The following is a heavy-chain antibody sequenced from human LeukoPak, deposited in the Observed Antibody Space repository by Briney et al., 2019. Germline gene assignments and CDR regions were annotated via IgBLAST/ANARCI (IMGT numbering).Heavy chain of an antibody. CDR3: ARFKRGSSGYSFDY. V-gene: IGHV3-11*01. D-gene: IGHD3-22*01. Sequence: PGGSLRLSCAASGFTFSDYYMSWIRQAPGKGLEWVSYISSSGNTIYYADSVKGRFTIPRDNAKNSLYLQMNSLRAEDTAVYYCARFKRGSSGYSFDYWGQGTLVTVSS. CDR1: GFTFSDYY. CDR2: ISSSGNTI. J-gene: IGHJ4*02.